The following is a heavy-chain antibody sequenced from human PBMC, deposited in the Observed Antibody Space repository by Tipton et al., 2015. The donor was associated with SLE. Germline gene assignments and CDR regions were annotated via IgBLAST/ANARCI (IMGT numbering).Heavy chain of an antibody. CDR2: INHSGST. CDR1: GGSISSSSYY. CDR3: ARGRALDAFDI. J-gene: IGHJ3*02. V-gene: IGHV4-39*07. Sequence: TLSLTCTVSGGSISSSSYYWGWIRQPPGKGLEWIGEINHSGSTNYNPSLKSRVTISVDASKNQFSLKLSSVTAADTAVYYCARGRALDAFDIWGQGTMVTVSS.